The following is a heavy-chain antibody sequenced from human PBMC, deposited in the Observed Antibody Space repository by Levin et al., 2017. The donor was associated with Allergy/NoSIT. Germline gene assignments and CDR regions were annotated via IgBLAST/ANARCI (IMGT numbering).Heavy chain of an antibody. CDR3: APGGDYGVA. CDR1: GFTVSSKY. J-gene: IGHJ5*02. Sequence: LSLTCAASGFTVSSKYMSWVRQAPGKGLEWVSVIYSGGTTNYADSVKGRFTISRDNSKNTLYLQMTSLRDEDTAVYYCAPGGDYGVAWGQGTLVTVSS. V-gene: IGHV3-66*01. CDR2: IYSGGTT. D-gene: IGHD4-17*01.